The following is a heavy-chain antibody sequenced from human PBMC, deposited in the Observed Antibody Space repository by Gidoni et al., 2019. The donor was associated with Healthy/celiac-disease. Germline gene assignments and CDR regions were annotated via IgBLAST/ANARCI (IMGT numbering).Heavy chain of an antibody. CDR2: IRSKAYGGTT. CDR3: TQVSELPNDYEYYFDY. V-gene: IGHV3-49*04. J-gene: IGHJ4*02. Sequence: EVQLVESGGGLVQPGRSLRLSCTASGFTFGDYAMSWVRQAPGKGLEWVGFIRSKAYGGTTEYAASVKGRFTISRDDSKSIAYLQMNSLKTEDTAVYYCTQVSELPNDYEYYFDYWGQGTLVTVSS. CDR1: GFTFGDYA. D-gene: IGHD4-17*01.